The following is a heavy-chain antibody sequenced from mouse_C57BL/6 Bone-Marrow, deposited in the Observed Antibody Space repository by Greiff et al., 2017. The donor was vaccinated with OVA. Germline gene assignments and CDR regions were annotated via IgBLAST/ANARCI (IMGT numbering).Heavy chain of an antibody. CDR1: GFTFSSYG. D-gene: IGHD1-1*01. CDR3: ARITTVVDSWFAY. CDR2: ISSGGSYT. V-gene: IGHV5-6*02. Sequence: DVKLVESGGDLVKPGGSLKLSCAASGFTFSSYGMSWVRQTPDKRLEWVATISSGGSYTYYPDSVKGRFTISRDNAKNTLYLQMSSLKSEDTAMYYCARITTVVDSWFAYWGQGTLVTVSA. J-gene: IGHJ3*01.